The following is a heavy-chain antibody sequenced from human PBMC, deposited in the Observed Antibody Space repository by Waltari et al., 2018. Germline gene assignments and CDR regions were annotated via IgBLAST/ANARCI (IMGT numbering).Heavy chain of an antibody. D-gene: IGHD3-22*01. CDR2: ISGSAGST. CDR1: GFIFSNYA. V-gene: IGHV3-23*04. CDR3: ASRAYYQSSGYFYFYYFDY. J-gene: IGHJ4*02. Sequence: EVQLVDSGGGLVQPGGSLRLSCAASGFIFSNYAMSWVRQAPGKGLEWVSGISGSAGSTYYAYSMNGRFTISRDNSKNMLYLQMNSLSAEDTAVYYCASRAYYQSSGYFYFYYFDYWGQGTRVTVSS.